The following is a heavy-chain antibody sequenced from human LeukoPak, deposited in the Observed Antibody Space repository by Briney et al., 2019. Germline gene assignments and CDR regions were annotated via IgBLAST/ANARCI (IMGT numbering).Heavy chain of an antibody. CDR2: IWYDGSNK. Sequence: PGGSLRLSCAASGFTFSSYGMHWVRQAPGKGLEWVAVIWYDGSNKYYADSVKGRFTISRDNSKNTLYLQMNSLRAEDTAVYYCARGHGGYSGYMLDYWGQETLVTVSS. J-gene: IGHJ4*02. CDR3: ARGHGGYSGYMLDY. V-gene: IGHV3-33*01. CDR1: GFTFSSYG. D-gene: IGHD5-12*01.